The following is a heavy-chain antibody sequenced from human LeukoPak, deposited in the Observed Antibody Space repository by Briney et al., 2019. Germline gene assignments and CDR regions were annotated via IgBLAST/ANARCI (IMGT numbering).Heavy chain of an antibody. CDR1: GDSISRYY. Sequence: PSETLSLTCTVSGDSISRYYWSWIRQPAGKGLQCIGRIYASGSTNYSPSLGSRVTLSVDTSKNQLSLNLTSVTAADTAVYYCARDSEARAFDYWGQGTPVTVSS. J-gene: IGHJ4*02. CDR2: IYASGST. D-gene: IGHD5-12*01. CDR3: ARDSEARAFDY. V-gene: IGHV4-4*07.